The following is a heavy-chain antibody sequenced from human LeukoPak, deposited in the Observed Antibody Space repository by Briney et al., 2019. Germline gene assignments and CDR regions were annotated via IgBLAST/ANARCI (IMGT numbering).Heavy chain of an antibody. CDR3: AKGPNGDPDYFDY. CDR1: GFTLDDYA. D-gene: IGHD4-17*01. J-gene: IGHJ4*02. CDR2: ISWNSGSI. V-gene: IGHV3-9*01. Sequence: PGGSLRLSCAASGFTLDDYAMHWVRQAPGKGLEWVSGISWNSGSIGYADSVKGRFTISRDNAKNSLYLQMNSLRAEDTALYYCAKGPNGDPDYFDYWGQGTLVTVSS.